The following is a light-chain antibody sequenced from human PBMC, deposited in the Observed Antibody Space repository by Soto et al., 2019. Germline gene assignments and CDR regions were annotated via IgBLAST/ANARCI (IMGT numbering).Light chain of an antibody. CDR2: MAS. V-gene: IGKV1-5*03. CDR1: QTIVTW. CDR3: QQYNSYPKT. J-gene: IGKJ2*01. Sequence: DVQMTQSPSTLYASIGDTVTITCRASQTIVTWLAWYQQKPGRPPKLLIYMASILESVVPSRFSGRGSGTEFTLTISGLQPDDLGTYYCQQYNSYPKTFGEGTKLDI.